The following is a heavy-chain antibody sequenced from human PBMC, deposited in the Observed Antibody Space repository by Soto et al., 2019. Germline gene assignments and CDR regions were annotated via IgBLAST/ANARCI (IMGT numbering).Heavy chain of an antibody. CDR1: GDSISSAGYS. V-gene: IGHV4-39*01. D-gene: IGHD2-15*01. CDR2: INYSSNS. Sequence: PSETLSLTCTVSGDSISSAGYSWGWLRQPPGKGLEYIGAINYSSNSDYNTSLMSPLTISLNTSKNTSTLKFTFVTAADTALYSCVYHRPQEDGNTKGFDYWGQGTLVTVSS. J-gene: IGHJ4*02. CDR3: VYHRPQEDGNTKGFDY.